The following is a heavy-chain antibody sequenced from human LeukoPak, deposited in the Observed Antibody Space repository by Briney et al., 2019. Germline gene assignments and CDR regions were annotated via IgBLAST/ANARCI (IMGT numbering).Heavy chain of an antibody. V-gene: IGHV4-39*07. CDR1: GVSISSSSYY. D-gene: IGHD2-2*01. CDR2: IYYSGST. CDR3: ARSPYCTSTSCYGAGTLNY. J-gene: IGHJ4*02. Sequence: SETLSLTCTVSGVSISSSSYYWGWIRQPPGKGLEWIGSIYYSGSTYYNPSLKSRVTISVDTSKNQFSLKLNSVTAADTAVYYCARSPYCTSTSCYGAGTLNYWGQGSLVIVSS.